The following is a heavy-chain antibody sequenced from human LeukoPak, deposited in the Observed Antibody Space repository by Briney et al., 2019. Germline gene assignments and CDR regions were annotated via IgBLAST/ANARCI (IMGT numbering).Heavy chain of an antibody. V-gene: IGHV1-8*03. CDR2: MNPKSNNR. D-gene: IGHD3-10*01. J-gene: IGHJ5*02. Sequence: ASVKVSCKASGYTFTNYDVTWVRQATGQGLEWMGWMNPKSNNRGYAQKFQGRVTITTDTSISTAYMELSSLRSDDTAVYYCTRGLKGNYYSGSGTYRWFAPWGQGTLVTVSS. CDR3: TRGLKGNYYSGSGTYRWFAP. CDR1: GYTFTNYD.